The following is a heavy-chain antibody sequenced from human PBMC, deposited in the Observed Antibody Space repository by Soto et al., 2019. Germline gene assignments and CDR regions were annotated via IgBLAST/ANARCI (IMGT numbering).Heavy chain of an antibody. J-gene: IGHJ3*02. V-gene: IGHV1-18*01. D-gene: IGHD3-10*01. Sequence: QGQLVQSVGEVKKPGASLKVSCKASGYNFILHGISWVRQAPGQGLEWMGWISAYNGNTNYAQNFQDRVTMTTDPSTSTVNMELRSLRSDDTAVYYCVRVWYDGNSGAFDIWGQGTKVTVSS. CDR1: GYNFILHG. CDR2: ISAYNGNT. CDR3: VRVWYDGNSGAFDI.